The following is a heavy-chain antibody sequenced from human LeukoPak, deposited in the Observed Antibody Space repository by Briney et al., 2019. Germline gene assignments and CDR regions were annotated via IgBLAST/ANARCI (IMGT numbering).Heavy chain of an antibody. CDR3: AKGPYCSGGSCYSGVFVDY. CDR2: ISGSGDST. V-gene: IGHV3-23*01. D-gene: IGHD2-15*01. Sequence: PGGSLRLSCAASGFTFSSYAMSWVRQAPGKGLEWVSSISGSGDSTYYADSVQGRFSISRDNSKITFYLQMNSLRVEDTAVYFCAKGPYCSGGSCYSGVFVDYWGQGTLVTVSS. CDR1: GFTFSSYA. J-gene: IGHJ4*02.